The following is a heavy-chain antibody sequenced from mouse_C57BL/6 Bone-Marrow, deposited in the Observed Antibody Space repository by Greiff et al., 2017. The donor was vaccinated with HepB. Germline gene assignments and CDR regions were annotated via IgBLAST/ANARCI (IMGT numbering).Heavy chain of an antibody. Sequence: QVQLQQSGAELVKPGASVKLSCKASGYTFTSYWMHWVKQRPGQGLEWIGMIHPNSGSTNYNEKFKSKATLTVDKSSSTAYVQLSSLTSEDSAVYYCARSEAYSNYVGYWGQGTTLTVSS. CDR3: ARSEAYSNYVGY. D-gene: IGHD2-5*01. V-gene: IGHV1-64*01. J-gene: IGHJ2*01. CDR2: IHPNSGST. CDR1: GYTFTSYW.